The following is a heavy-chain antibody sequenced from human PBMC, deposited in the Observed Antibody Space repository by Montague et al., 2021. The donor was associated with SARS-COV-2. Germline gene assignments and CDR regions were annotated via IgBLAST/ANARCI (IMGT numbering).Heavy chain of an antibody. V-gene: IGHV4-34*01. D-gene: IGHD6-13*01. CDR1: GGSFSGYY. CDR2: INHSGST. CDR3: ARDSIAAAGTDY. J-gene: IGHJ4*02. Sequence: SETLSLTCAVYGGSFSGYYWSWIRQPPGKGLEWIGEINHSGSTNYNPSLKSRVTISVDTSKNQFSLKLSSVTAADAAVYYCARDSIAAAGTDYWGQGTLVTVSS.